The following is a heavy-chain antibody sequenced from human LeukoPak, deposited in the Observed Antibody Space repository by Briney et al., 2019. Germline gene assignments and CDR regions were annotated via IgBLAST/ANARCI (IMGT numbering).Heavy chain of an antibody. Sequence: ATVKISCKVSGYTFTDYYMHWVQQAPGKGLEWVGLVDPEDGETIYAEKFQGRVTITADTSTDTAYMELSSLRSEDTAVYYCATWGYSSGWFTWGQGTLVTVSS. CDR3: ATWGYSSGWFT. CDR2: VDPEDGET. CDR1: GYTFTDYY. V-gene: IGHV1-69-2*01. J-gene: IGHJ5*02. D-gene: IGHD6-19*01.